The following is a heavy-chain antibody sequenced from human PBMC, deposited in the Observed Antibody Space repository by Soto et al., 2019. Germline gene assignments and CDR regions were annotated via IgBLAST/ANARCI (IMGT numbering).Heavy chain of an antibody. CDR2: ISWNSGSI. D-gene: IGHD2-15*01. J-gene: IGHJ3*02. Sequence: EVQLVESGGGLVQPGRSLRLSCAASGFTFDDYAMHWVRQAPGKGLEWVSGISWNSGSIGYADSVKGRFTISRDNAKDYLYVQMNGLRAEDADLCYYAKDRNCGNAFDIWGQGTMVTVSS. CDR3: AKDRNCGNAFDI. V-gene: IGHV3-9*01. CDR1: GFTFDDYA.